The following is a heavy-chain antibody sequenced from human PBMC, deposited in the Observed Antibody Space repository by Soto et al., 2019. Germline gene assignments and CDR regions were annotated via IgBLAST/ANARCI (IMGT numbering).Heavy chain of an antibody. Sequence: QVQLVESGGGVVQPGRSLRLSCAASGFTFSTYGMHWVRQAPGKGLEWVAVISYDGSNKYYADSVKGRFTISRDNSKNTLYLQMSSLRAEDTAVYYCATGFSYSVIDCWGQGTLVTVSS. CDR3: ATGFSYSVIDC. CDR2: ISYDGSNK. J-gene: IGHJ4*02. D-gene: IGHD5-18*01. V-gene: IGHV3-30*03. CDR1: GFTFSTYG.